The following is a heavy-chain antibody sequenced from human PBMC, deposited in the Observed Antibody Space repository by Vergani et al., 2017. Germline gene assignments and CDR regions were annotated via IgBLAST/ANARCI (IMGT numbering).Heavy chain of an antibody. V-gene: IGHV3-9*01. J-gene: IGHJ4*02. CDR1: GFTFDDYA. CDR3: ANQDITEG. D-gene: IGHD2-15*01. CDR2: ISWNSGSI. Sequence: EVQLVESGGGLVQPGRSLRLSCAASGFTFDDYAMHWVRQAPGKGLEWVSGISWNSGSIGYADSVKGRFTISRDNANNSLYLQMNSLRAEDTALYYCANQDITEGWGQGTLVTVSS.